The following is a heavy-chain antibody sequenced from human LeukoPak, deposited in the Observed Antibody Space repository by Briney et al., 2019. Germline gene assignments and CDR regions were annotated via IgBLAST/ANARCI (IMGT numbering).Heavy chain of an antibody. CDR1: GFTFSSYP. V-gene: IGHV3-23*01. CDR2: IYESGGRT. Sequence: PGGSLTLSCAASGFTFSSYPMSWLRQAPGKGLEWVSAIYESGGRTYYEDSVKGRFTISRDNSKNTLYLQMNSLRAEDTAVYYCAKVLYYGSGSQGSWFDPWGQGTLVTVSS. D-gene: IGHD3-10*01. CDR3: AKVLYYGSGSQGSWFDP. J-gene: IGHJ5*02.